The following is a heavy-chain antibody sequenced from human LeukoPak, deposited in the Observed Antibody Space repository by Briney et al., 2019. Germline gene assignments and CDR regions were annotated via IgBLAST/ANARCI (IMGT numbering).Heavy chain of an antibody. D-gene: IGHD3-10*01. V-gene: IGHV4-30-2*01. Sequence: SSETLSLTCAVSGGSISSGGYSWNWIRQPPGKGLEWIGYIYHDGSTYYNPSLKSRVTISVDRSKNQFSLKMSSVIAADSAVYYCARGDSSGSYADYWGQGTLVTVSS. CDR3: ARGDSSGSYADY. CDR1: GGSISSGGYS. J-gene: IGHJ4*02. CDR2: IYHDGST.